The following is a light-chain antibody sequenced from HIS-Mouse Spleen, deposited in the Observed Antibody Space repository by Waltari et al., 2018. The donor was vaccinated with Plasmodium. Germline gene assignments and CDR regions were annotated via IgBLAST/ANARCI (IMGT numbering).Light chain of an antibody. CDR1: SSNIGAGYD. Sequence: QSVLTQPPSVSGAPGQRVTISCTGSSSNIGAGYDVHWYQQLPGTAPKPLIYGTSNRPSGVPDRFSGSKCGTSASLSITGLQAEDEADYYGQSYDSSLSGWVFGGGTKLTVL. CDR2: GTS. CDR3: QSYDSSLSGWV. V-gene: IGLV1-40*01. J-gene: IGLJ3*02.